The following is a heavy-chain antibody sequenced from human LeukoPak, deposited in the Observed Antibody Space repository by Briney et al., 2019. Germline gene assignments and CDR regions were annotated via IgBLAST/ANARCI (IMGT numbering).Heavy chain of an antibody. Sequence: ASVKVSCKASGYTFTGYYMHWVRQAPGQGLEWMGWINPNSGGTYYAQKFQGRVTMTSDTSISTAYMELSRLRSDNTAVYYCARDMIVEGAFDIWGQGTMVTVSS. CDR1: GYTFTGYY. CDR2: INPNSGGT. J-gene: IGHJ3*02. CDR3: ARDMIVEGAFDI. D-gene: IGHD3-22*01. V-gene: IGHV1-2*02.